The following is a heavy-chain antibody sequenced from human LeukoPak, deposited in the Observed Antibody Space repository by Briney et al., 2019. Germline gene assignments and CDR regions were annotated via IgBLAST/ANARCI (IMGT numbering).Heavy chain of an antibody. CDR2: INPNSGGT. J-gene: IGHJ6*03. Sequence: ASVKVSCKASGYTFTGYYMHWVRQAPGQGLEWMGWINPNSGGTNYAQKFQGRVTMTRDTSISTAYMELSRLRSDDTAVYYCARDPTPAANLYYYMDVWGKGTTVTVSS. D-gene: IGHD2-2*01. CDR1: GYTFTGYY. V-gene: IGHV1-2*02. CDR3: ARDPTPAANLYYYMDV.